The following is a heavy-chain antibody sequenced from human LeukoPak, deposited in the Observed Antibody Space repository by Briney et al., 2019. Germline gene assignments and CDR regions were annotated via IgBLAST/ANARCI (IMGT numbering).Heavy chain of an antibody. CDR3: ARWGGIVVVPAALYGMDV. Sequence: SETLSLTCAVYGGSFSGYYWSWIRQPPGKGLEWIGEINHSGSTNYNPSLKSRVTISVDTSKNQFSLKLSSVTAADTAVYYCARWGGIVVVPAALYGMDVWGQGTTVTVSS. CDR2: INHSGST. D-gene: IGHD2-2*01. J-gene: IGHJ6*02. CDR1: GGSFSGYY. V-gene: IGHV4-34*01.